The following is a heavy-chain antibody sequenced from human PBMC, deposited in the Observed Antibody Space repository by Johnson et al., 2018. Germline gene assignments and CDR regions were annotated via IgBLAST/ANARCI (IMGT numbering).Heavy chain of an antibody. CDR1: GGSISSSSYY. D-gene: IGHD6-13*01. V-gene: IGHV4-39*01. Sequence: QVQLQESGPGLVKPSETLSLTCTVSGGSISSSSYYWGWIRQPPGKGLEWIGSIYDSGSTYYNTSLKSRVPISVDTSKHQFSLKLSSVTAADTGVYFCPRQRVGVAAAGTLVYYYYGMDVWGQGTTVTVSS. CDR3: PRQRVGVAAAGTLVYYYYGMDV. J-gene: IGHJ6*02. CDR2: IYDSGST.